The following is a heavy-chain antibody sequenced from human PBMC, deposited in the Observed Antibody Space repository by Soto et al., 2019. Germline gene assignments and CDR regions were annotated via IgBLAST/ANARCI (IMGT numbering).Heavy chain of an antibody. Sequence: GGSLSLSCAASGFTFSSYGMHWVRQAPGKGLEWVAVISYDGSNKYYADSVKGRFTISRDNSKNTLYLQMNSLRAEDTAVYYCAKDEGTPGLFDYWGQGTLVTVS. CDR3: AKDEGTPGLFDY. CDR1: GFTFSSYG. D-gene: IGHD3-10*01. CDR2: ISYDGSNK. V-gene: IGHV3-30*18. J-gene: IGHJ4*02.